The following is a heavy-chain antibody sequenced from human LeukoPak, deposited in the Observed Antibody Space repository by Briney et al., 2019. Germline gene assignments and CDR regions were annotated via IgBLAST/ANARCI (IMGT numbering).Heavy chain of an antibody. Sequence: ASVKVSRKASGYTFTNYAMNWVRQAPGQGLEWMGWIHPSTGNPTYAQGFTGRFVFSLDTSVSTTYLQIRSLKAEDTAVYYCARAFQSLGGLSLPDFWGQGTLVTVSS. D-gene: IGHD3-16*02. CDR1: GYTFTNYA. J-gene: IGHJ4*02. CDR2: IHPSTGNP. V-gene: IGHV7-4-1*02. CDR3: ARAFQSLGGLSLPDF.